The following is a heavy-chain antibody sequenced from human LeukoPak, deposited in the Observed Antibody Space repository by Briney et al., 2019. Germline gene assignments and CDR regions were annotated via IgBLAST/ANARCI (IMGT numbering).Heavy chain of an antibody. J-gene: IGHJ4*02. CDR3: AKDYGYSSSWYDY. CDR1: GFTFDDYG. CDR2: ISWNSASV. V-gene: IGHV3-9*01. D-gene: IGHD6-13*01. Sequence: TGRSLRLSCEASGFTFDDYGMHWVRQAPGKGLEWVSTISWNSASVGYEDSVKGRFTISRDNAKKTLYLQMNSLRPEDTALYYCAKDYGYSSSWYDYWGQGTLVTVSS.